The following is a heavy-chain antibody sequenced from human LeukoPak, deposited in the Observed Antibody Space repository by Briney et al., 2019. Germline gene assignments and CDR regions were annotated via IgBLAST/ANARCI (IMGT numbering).Heavy chain of an antibody. J-gene: IGHJ3*02. CDR1: GYTFTGYY. CDR2: INPNSGGT. CDR3: ARVPRGDILTGYFDDAFDI. D-gene: IGHD3-9*01. V-gene: IGHV1-2*02. Sequence: ASVKVSCKASGYTFTGYYMHRVRQAPGQGLEWMGWINPNSGGTNYAQKFQGRVTTTRDTSISTAYMELSRPRSDDTAVYYCARVPRGDILTGYFDDAFDIWGQRTMVTVSS.